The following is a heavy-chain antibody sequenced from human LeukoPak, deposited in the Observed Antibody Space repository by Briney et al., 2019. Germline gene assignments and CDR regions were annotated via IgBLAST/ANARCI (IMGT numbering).Heavy chain of an antibody. V-gene: IGHV1-3*01. Sequence: ASVKVSCTASGYTFTSYAMHWVRQAPGQRLEWMGWINAGNGNTKYSQKFQGRVTITRDTSASTAYMELSSLRSEDTAVYYCARCGPLDYYDSSGYYSTSPFDYWGQGTLVTVSS. CDR1: GYTFTSYA. D-gene: IGHD3-22*01. J-gene: IGHJ4*02. CDR2: INAGNGNT. CDR3: ARCGPLDYYDSSGYYSTSPFDY.